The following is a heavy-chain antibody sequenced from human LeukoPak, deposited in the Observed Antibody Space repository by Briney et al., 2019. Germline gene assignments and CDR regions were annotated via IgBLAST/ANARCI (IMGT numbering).Heavy chain of an antibody. CDR1: GFSFQNDN. V-gene: IGHV3-21*06. CDR2: ISFSSTYI. Sequence: GGSLRLSCEASGFSFQNDNMNWGRQAPGKGPEWVSSISFSSTYIYYADSVKGRFTISRDNAKNSLYLQTNSLRAEDTAVYYCARGGDGFSFGPEFDYWGQGTQVSVSS. D-gene: IGHD5-18*01. J-gene: IGHJ4*02. CDR3: ARGGDGFSFGPEFDY.